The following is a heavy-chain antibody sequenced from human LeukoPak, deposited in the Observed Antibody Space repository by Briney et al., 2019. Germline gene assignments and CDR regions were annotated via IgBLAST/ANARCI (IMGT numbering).Heavy chain of an antibody. CDR2: IKEDGSEK. J-gene: IGHJ4*02. D-gene: IGHD1-14*01. V-gene: IGHV3-7*03. Sequence: GGSLRLSCTASGFTFHTYWMSWVRQAPGKGLEWVANIKEDGSEKYCVDSVKGRFTISRDNAKTSLYLQMNSLSPDDTAVYYCARGVEPLAANTMAYWGQGTLVTVSS. CDR1: GFTFHTYW. CDR3: ARGVEPLAANTMAY.